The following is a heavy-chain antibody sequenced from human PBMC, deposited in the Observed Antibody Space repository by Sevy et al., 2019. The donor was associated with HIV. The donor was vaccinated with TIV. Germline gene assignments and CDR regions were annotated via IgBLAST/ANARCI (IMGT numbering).Heavy chain of an antibody. D-gene: IGHD1-26*01. J-gene: IGHJ3*02. Sequence: SETLSLTCTVSGGSVSSGSYYWSWIRQPPGKGLEWIGYIYYSGSTNYNPSLKSRVTISVDTSKNQFSLKLSSVTAADTGVYYYARVRGSYYGDAFNIWGQGTMVTVSS. CDR2: IYYSGST. CDR3: ARVRGSYYGDAFNI. CDR1: GGSVSSGSYY. V-gene: IGHV4-61*01.